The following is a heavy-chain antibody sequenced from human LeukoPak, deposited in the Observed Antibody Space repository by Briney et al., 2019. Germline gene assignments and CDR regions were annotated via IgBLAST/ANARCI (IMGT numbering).Heavy chain of an antibody. D-gene: IGHD3-22*01. V-gene: IGHV4-59*01. J-gene: IGHJ5*02. CDR1: GGSSSSYY. CDR3: ARKPGFDSSGYLNLCDP. Sequence: SETLSLTCTVSGGSSSSYYWSWIRQPPGKGLEWIACISYSGSTKYNPSLKSRVTISVDTSKNQLSLKLSSVTAADTAVYYCARKPGFDSSGYLNLCDPWRQGTLVTVSS. CDR2: ISYSGST.